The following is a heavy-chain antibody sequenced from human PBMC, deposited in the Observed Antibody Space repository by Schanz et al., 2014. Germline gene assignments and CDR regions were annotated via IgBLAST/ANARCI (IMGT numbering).Heavy chain of an antibody. V-gene: IGHV3-72*01. D-gene: IGHD6-13*01. CDR3: ARDSGSSSWYPSDY. J-gene: IGHJ4*02. CDR1: GFTFSDAW. Sequence: EVQLVESGGGLVKPGGSLRLSCAASGFTFSDAWMTWVRQAPGKGLEWVGRITNKPNNYNTEYAASVKGRFTISRDESESSLYLQMNSLRAEDTALYYCARDSGSSSWYPSDYWGQGTLVTVSS. CDR2: ITNKPNNYNT.